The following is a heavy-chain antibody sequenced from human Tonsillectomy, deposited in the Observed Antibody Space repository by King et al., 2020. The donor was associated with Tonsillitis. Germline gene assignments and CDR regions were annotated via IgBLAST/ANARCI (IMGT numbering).Heavy chain of an antibody. CDR1: GYSFTSYW. CDR3: ARRGGYCSVGSCYYYYGLDV. CDR2: IDPSDSYT. Sequence: VQLVESGAEVKKPGESLRISCKGSGYSFTSYWITWVRQMPGKGLEWMGMIDPSDSYTNYTPSFQGHVTISSDRSISTAYLQWSSLKSSDTAIYYCARRGGYCSVGSCYYYYGLDVWGQGTPVTVSS. J-gene: IGHJ6*02. D-gene: IGHD2-15*01. V-gene: IGHV5-10-1*03.